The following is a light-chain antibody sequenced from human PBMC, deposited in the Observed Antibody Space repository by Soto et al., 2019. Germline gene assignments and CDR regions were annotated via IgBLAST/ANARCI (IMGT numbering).Light chain of an antibody. CDR3: CSYAGSHTYV. CDR1: TSDVGGYNS. Sequence: QSALTQPRSVSGSPGQSVTISCTGTTSDVGGYNSVSWYQQHPGKAPKLMIYDVSARPSGVPDRFSGSKSGNTASLTISGLQAEDEADYYCCSYAGSHTYVFGTGTKLTVL. CDR2: DVS. V-gene: IGLV2-11*01. J-gene: IGLJ1*01.